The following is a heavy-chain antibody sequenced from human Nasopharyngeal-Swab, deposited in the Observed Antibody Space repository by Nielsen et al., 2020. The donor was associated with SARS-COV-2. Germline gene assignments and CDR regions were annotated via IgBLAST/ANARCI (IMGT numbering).Heavy chain of an antibody. Sequence: ASVKVSSKASGYTFTGYYMHWVRQAPGQGLEWMGWINPNSGGTNYAQKFQGRVTMTRDTSISTAYMELSRLRSDDTAVYYCARTAAAGGDYYYYGMDVWGQGTTVTVSS. D-gene: IGHD6-13*01. CDR3: ARTAAAGGDYYYYGMDV. V-gene: IGHV1-2*02. J-gene: IGHJ6*02. CDR2: INPNSGGT. CDR1: GYTFTGYY.